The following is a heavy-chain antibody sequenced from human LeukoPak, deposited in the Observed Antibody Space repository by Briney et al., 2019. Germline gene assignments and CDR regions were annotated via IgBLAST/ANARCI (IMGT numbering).Heavy chain of an antibody. V-gene: IGHV4-34*01. CDR3: ARGRRVRGVITYYFDY. D-gene: IGHD3-10*01. CDR2: INHSGST. Sequence: SETLSLTCAVYGGSFSGYYWSWIRQPPGKGLEWIGEINHSGSTNYNPSLKSRVTISVDTSKNQFSLKVTSVTAADTAIFYCARGRRVRGVITYYFDYWGQGTLVTVSS. CDR1: GGSFSGYY. J-gene: IGHJ4*02.